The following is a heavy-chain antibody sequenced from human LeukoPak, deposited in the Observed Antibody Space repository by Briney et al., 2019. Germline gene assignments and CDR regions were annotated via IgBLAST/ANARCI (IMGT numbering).Heavy chain of an antibody. CDR1: GFTFSSYW. CDR2: IKRDGSEK. CDR3: ARDRGPYGSSSSPNDF. D-gene: IGHD6-6*01. J-gene: IGHJ4*02. V-gene: IGHV3-7*01. Sequence: GGSLRLSXTASGFTFSSYWMSWIRQAPGKGLEWVANIKRDGSEKYYVDSVKGRFTISRDNAKNSVYLQMNSLRAEDTAVYFCARDRGPYGSSSSPNDFWGQGTLVTVSS.